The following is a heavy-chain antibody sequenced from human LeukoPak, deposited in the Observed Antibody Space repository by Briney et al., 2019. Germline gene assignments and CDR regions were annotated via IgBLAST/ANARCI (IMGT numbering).Heavy chain of an antibody. Sequence: PGGSLRLSCAASGFTFDDYGMSWVRQAPGKGLEWVSVISGSGGSTYYADSVKGRFTISRDNSKNTLYLQMNSLRAEDTAVYYCAKDYCSGGSCYSGLDYWGQGTLVTVSS. D-gene: IGHD2-15*01. V-gene: IGHV3-23*01. J-gene: IGHJ4*02. CDR1: GFTFDDYG. CDR3: AKDYCSGGSCYSGLDY. CDR2: ISGSGGST.